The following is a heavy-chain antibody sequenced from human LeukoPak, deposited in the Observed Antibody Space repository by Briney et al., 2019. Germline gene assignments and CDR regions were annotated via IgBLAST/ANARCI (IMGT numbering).Heavy chain of an antibody. J-gene: IGHJ4*02. D-gene: IGHD3-22*01. V-gene: IGHV3-23*01. CDR1: GFTFSSYA. CDR2: INGSDGST. CDR3: AKGDYYDSSGYYYTNADVY. Sequence: GGSLRLSCAASGFTFSSYAMSWVRQAPGKGLEWVSAINGSDGSTYYADSVKGRFTISRDNSKNTLYLQMKSLRAEDTAVYYCAKGDYYDSSGYYYTNADVYWGQGTLGTVSS.